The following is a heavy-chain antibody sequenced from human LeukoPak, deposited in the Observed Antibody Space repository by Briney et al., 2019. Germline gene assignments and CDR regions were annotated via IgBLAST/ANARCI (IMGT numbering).Heavy chain of an antibody. CDR1: GFTFTNYG. J-gene: IGHJ4*02. V-gene: IGHV3-30*18. D-gene: IGHD5-18*01. CDR3: AKEKLPSGYSFLTDY. Sequence: GRSLRLSCAASGFTFTNYGMHWVRQAPGKGLEWVAIISFDGRIEYYVDSVKGRFTISRDKSKNTLYLQMNSLRPEDTAVYYCAKEKLPSGYSFLTDYWGQGTLVTVSS. CDR2: ISFDGRIE.